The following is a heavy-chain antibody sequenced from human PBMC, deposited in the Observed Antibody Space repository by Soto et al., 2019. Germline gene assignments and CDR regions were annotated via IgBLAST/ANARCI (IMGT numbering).Heavy chain of an antibody. CDR2: IYHSGST. CDR3: ARVIRAVGVPFDY. J-gene: IGHJ4*02. V-gene: IGHV4-59*01. D-gene: IGHD2-8*01. Sequence: SETLSLTCNVSGGSLKTYNWSWIRKPPGKGLEWIGYIYHSGSTNYNPSLQSRATISIDTSKNQFSLRLTSVTPADTAVYYCARVIRAVGVPFDYWGQGTLVTSPQ. CDR1: GGSLKTYN.